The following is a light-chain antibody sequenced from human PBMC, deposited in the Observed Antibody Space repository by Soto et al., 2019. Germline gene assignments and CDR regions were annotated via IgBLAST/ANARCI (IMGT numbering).Light chain of an antibody. CDR3: QQYNSYPWT. Sequence: DIQMTQSPSTLSASVGDRVTITCRASQSISSWLAWYQQKPGKAPKLLSYKASSLESGVPSRFSGSGSGTEFTLPISSLQPDDFATYYCQQYNSYPWTFGQGTKVEIK. V-gene: IGKV1-5*03. CDR2: KAS. CDR1: QSISSW. J-gene: IGKJ1*01.